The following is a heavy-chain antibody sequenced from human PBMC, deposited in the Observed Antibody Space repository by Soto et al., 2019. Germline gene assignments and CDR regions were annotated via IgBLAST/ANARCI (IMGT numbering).Heavy chain of an antibody. V-gene: IGHV3-23*01. CDR2: VSKSDYT. Sequence: GGSLRLSCVVYGFPFNNYGINWVRQAPGKGLEWVSTVSKSDYTYYSDLVKGRFTISRDNSKKMLYLQLNSLRREDTAVYYCAKDWVGGSNRYQLDYWGRGT. D-gene: IGHD4-4*01. J-gene: IGHJ4*02. CDR1: GFPFNNYG. CDR3: AKDWVGGSNRYQLDY.